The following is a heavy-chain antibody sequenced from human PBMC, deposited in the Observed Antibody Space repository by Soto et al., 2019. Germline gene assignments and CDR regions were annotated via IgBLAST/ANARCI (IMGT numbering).Heavy chain of an antibody. CDR3: ARVGGYSYGDIDY. CDR1: GGSISSYY. D-gene: IGHD5-18*01. CDR2: IYYSGST. J-gene: IGHJ4*02. V-gene: IGHV4-59*01. Sequence: SETLSLTCTVSGGSISSYYWSWIRQPPGKGLEWIGYIYYSGSTNYNPSLKSRVTISVDTSKNQFSLKLSSVTAADTAVYYCARVGGYSYGDIDYWGQGTLVTV.